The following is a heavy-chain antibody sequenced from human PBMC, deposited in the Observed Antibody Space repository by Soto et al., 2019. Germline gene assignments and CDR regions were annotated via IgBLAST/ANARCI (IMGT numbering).Heavy chain of an antibody. CDR1: GFTFSNAW. V-gene: IGHV3-15*01. CDR3: TTDHSGYEYFYDY. D-gene: IGHD5-12*01. J-gene: IGHJ4*02. Sequence: GVSLRLSCAASGFTFSNAWMSWVRKAPGKWLAWVGRIKSKTDGGTTDYAAPVKGRFTISRDDSKNTLYLQRNSLKTEATAVYYCTTDHSGYEYFYDYWGQGTLVTVSS. CDR2: IKSKTDGGTT.